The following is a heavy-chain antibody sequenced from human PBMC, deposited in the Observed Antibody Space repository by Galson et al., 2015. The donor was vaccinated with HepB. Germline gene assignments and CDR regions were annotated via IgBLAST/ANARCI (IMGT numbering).Heavy chain of an antibody. V-gene: IGHV7-4-1*02. D-gene: IGHD5-18*01. CDR1: GYTFTSYA. J-gene: IGHJ6*02. CDR2: INTNTGNP. Sequence: SVKVSCKASGYTFTSYAMNWVRQAPGQGLEWMGWINTNTGNPTYAQGFTGRFVFSLDTSVSTAYLQISSLKAEDTAVYYCAREDTAMDYYYYYGMDVWGQGTTVTVSS. CDR3: AREDTAMDYYYYYGMDV.